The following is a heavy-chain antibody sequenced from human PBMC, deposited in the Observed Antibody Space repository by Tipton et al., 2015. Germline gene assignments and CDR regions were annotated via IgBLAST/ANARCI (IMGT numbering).Heavy chain of an antibody. J-gene: IGHJ4*02. CDR2: IHHRESP. CDR3: ARGASKAGDFWDY. Sequence: GLVKPSETLSLTCVVSGDSLSSGSLYWSWLRQHPGKGLEWIGYIHHRESPDYKPSLKSRVTMSIDTSKNEFSLNLTSVTAADTAVYYCARGASKAGDFWDYWGQGTLVTVSS. CDR1: GDSLSSGSLY. V-gene: IGHV4-31*11. D-gene: IGHD3-10*01.